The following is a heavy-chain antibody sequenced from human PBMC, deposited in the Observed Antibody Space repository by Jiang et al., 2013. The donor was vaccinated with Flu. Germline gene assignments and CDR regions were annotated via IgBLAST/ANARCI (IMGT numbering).Heavy chain of an antibody. Sequence: VTITRDTSASTAYMELSSLRSEDTAVYYCARGAGYSSGWFTYWGQGTLVTVSS. CDR3: ARGAGYSSGWFTY. D-gene: IGHD6-19*01. J-gene: IGHJ4*02. V-gene: IGHV1-3*01.